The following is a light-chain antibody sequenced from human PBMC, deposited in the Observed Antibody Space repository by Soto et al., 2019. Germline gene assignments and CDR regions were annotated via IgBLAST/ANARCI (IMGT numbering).Light chain of an antibody. CDR3: CSYAGSSTVI. Sequence: QSALTQPASVSGSPGQSITISCTGTSGDVGSYDLVSWYQQPPGKAPKLMIYEVTKRPSGVSDRFSGSKSGNMASLTISGLQAEDEANYYCCSYAGSSTVIFGGGTKVTVL. CDR2: EVT. CDR1: SGDVGSYDL. J-gene: IGLJ2*01. V-gene: IGLV2-23*02.